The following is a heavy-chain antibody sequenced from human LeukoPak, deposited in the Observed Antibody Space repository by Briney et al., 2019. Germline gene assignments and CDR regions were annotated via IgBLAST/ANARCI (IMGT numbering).Heavy chain of an antibody. J-gene: IGHJ4*02. CDR3: AKAPRYFDWLSVDY. D-gene: IGHD3-9*01. CDR1: GFTFSSYA. CDR2: ISYDGSNK. V-gene: IGHV3-30-3*01. Sequence: PGGSLRLSCAASGFTFSSYAMHWVRQAPGKGLEWVAVISYDGSNKYYADSVKGRFTISRDNSKNTLYLQMNSLRAEDTAVYYCAKAPRYFDWLSVDYWGQGTLVTVSS.